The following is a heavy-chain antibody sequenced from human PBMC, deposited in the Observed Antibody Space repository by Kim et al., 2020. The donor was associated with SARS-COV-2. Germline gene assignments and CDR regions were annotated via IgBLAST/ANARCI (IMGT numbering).Heavy chain of an antibody. Sequence: SETLSLTCTVSGGSISSGDYYWSWIRQPPGKGLEWIGYIYYSGSTYYNPSLKSRVTISVDTSKNQFSLKLSSVTAADTAVYYCARGDSGYHHFDYWGQGTLVTVSS. V-gene: IGHV4-30-4*01. CDR3: ARGDSGYHHFDY. CDR2: IYYSGST. CDR1: GGSISSGDYY. J-gene: IGHJ4*02. D-gene: IGHD5-12*01.